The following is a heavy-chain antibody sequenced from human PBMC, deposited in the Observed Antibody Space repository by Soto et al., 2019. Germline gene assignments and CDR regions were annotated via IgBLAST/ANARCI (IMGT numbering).Heavy chain of an antibody. CDR3: TTFWELNWSNDYYYYYGMDV. CDR1: GFTFSNAW. Sequence: KPGGSLRLSCAASGFTFSNAWMSWVRQAPGKGLEWVGRIKSKTDGGTTDYAAPVKGRFTISRDDSKNTLYLQMNSLKTEDTAVYYCTTFWELNWSNDYYYYYGMDVWGQGTTVTVSS. CDR2: IKSKTDGGTT. J-gene: IGHJ6*02. D-gene: IGHD3-10*01. V-gene: IGHV3-15*01.